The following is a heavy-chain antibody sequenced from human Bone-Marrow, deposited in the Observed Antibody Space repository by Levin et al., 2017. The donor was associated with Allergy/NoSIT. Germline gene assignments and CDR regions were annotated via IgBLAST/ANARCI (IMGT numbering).Heavy chain of an antibody. D-gene: IGHD6-19*01. J-gene: IGHJ2*01. CDR2: FTNKAHL. V-gene: IGHV3-72*01. CDR3: AREGRISGPDLDL. Sequence: GESLKISCVASGFTFSDHYIDWVRQAPGKGLEWVGRFTNKAHLEYAASVKDRFIISRDNSKNSVFLQMNSLKIEDSAVYYCAREGRISGPDLDLWGRGTLVTVSS. CDR1: GFTFSDHY.